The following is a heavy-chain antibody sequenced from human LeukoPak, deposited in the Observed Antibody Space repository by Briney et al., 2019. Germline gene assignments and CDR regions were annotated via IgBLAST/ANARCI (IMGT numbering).Heavy chain of an antibody. V-gene: IGHV3-74*01. CDR2: IHGDGTNT. J-gene: IGHJ4*02. Sequence: GGSLRLSCAASGFTFSSYWMHWVRQAPGKGLVWVSRIHGDGTNTTYADSVKGRFTISRDNAKDTLYLQMSSLRAGDTAVYFCATSTTIVGEFDYWGQGTLVTVSS. CDR3: ATSTTIVGEFDY. D-gene: IGHD1-26*01. CDR1: GFTFSSYW.